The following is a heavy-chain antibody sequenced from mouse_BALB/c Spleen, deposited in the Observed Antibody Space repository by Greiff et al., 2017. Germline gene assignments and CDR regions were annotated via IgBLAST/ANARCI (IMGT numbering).Heavy chain of an antibody. D-gene: IGHD2-12*01. CDR2: INPGSGGT. J-gene: IGHJ4*01. V-gene: IGHV1-54*03. Sequence: QVQLQQSGAELVRPGTSVKVSCKASGYAFTNYLIEWVKQRPGQGLEWIGVINPGSGGTNYNEKFKGKATLTADKSSSTAYMQPSSLTSDESAVYFCARSLRPYAMDYWGQGTSVTVSS. CDR3: ARSLRPYAMDY. CDR1: GYAFTNYL.